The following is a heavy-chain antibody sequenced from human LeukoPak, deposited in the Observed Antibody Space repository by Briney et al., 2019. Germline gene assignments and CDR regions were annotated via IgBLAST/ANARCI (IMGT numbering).Heavy chain of an antibody. CDR1: GASISSSTYY. D-gene: IGHD1-26*01. CDR2: ASYSGNT. CDR3: VKSGGYGLIDY. Sequence: NPSETLSLTCTVSGASISSSTYYWGWIRQPPGKGLEWIGSASYSGNTYYNASLQSRVTISIDTSKNQFSLRLNSVTAADTAMYYCVKSGGYGLIDYWGQGTLVTVSS. V-gene: IGHV4-39*01. J-gene: IGHJ4*02.